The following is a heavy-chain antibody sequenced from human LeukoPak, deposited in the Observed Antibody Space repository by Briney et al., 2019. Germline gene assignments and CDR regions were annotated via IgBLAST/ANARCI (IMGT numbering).Heavy chain of an antibody. Sequence: PSETLSLTCTVSGGSINNYYWSWIRQPPGKGLEWIGYVYYSGSTNYNPSLKSRVTISVDTSKNQFSLKLSSVTAADTAVYYCARTYDHVDYWGQGTLVTASS. CDR3: ARTYDHVDY. CDR1: GGSINNYY. J-gene: IGHJ4*02. D-gene: IGHD3-22*01. CDR2: VYYSGST. V-gene: IGHV4-59*01.